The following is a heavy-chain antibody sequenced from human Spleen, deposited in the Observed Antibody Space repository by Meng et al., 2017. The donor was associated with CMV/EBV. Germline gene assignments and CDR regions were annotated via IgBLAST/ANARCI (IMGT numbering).Heavy chain of an antibody. Sequence: SETLSLTCTVSGYSINSGYYWGWIRQPPGKGLEWIGSIYHSGISSYNPSLKSRVTISVDTSKNQFSLKLTSVTAADTAVYYCARVADLGIWGQGTMVTVSS. J-gene: IGHJ3*02. CDR2: IYHSGIS. CDR1: GYSINSGYY. V-gene: IGHV4-38-2*02. D-gene: IGHD3-16*01. CDR3: ARVADLGI.